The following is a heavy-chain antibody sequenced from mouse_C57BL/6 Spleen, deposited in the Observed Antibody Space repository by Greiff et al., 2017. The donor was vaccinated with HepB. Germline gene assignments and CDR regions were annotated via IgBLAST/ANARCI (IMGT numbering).Heavy chain of an antibody. Sequence: VQLQQSGAELARPGASVKLSCKASGYTFTSYGMSWVKQSTGQGLEWIGEIYPRSGNTYYNEKFKDKATLTADKSSSTAYMELRSLTSEDSAVFFCARAYYDYGTFAYWGQGTLVTVSA. D-gene: IGHD2-4*01. J-gene: IGHJ3*01. CDR1: GYTFTSYG. V-gene: IGHV1-81*01. CDR3: ARAYYDYGTFAY. CDR2: IYPRSGNT.